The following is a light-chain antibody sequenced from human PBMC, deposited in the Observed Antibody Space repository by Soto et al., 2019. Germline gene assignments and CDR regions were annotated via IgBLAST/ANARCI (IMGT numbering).Light chain of an antibody. CDR3: QQYCISPT. CDR1: HSVSSNY. Sequence: EIVLTQSPGTLSLSPGERATLSCRSSHSVSSNYLAWYQQKPGQAPRLLIYDVSSRATGIPDRFSGSGSGTDFTLTISSLEPVDFAVYYCQQYCISPTFGQGTKVQIK. CDR2: DVS. V-gene: IGKV3-20*01. J-gene: IGKJ1*01.